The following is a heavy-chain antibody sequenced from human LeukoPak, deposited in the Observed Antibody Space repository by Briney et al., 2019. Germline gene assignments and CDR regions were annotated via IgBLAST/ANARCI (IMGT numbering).Heavy chain of an antibody. CDR3: ARGLVRAGYYYYYMDV. Sequence: GASVKVSCKASGYTFTGYYMHWVRQAPGQGHEWMGWINPNSGGTNYAQKFQGRVTMTRDTSISTAYMELRSLRSDDTAVYYCARGLVRAGYYYYYMDVWGKGTTVTVSS. CDR1: GYTFTGYY. J-gene: IGHJ6*03. V-gene: IGHV1-2*02. D-gene: IGHD3-10*01. CDR2: INPNSGGT.